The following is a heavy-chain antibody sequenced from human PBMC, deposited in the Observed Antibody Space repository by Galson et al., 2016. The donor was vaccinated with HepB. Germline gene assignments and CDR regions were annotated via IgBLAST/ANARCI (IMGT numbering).Heavy chain of an antibody. V-gene: IGHV4-59*01. D-gene: IGHD2-21*02. CDR1: GGSISSYF. CDR2: IYKSGST. CDR3: ARGVTGTPYFDF. J-gene: IGHJ4*02. Sequence: SETLSLTCEVSGGSISSYFWSWIRQTPGKGLEWIGCIYKSGSTNYSPSLDSRVTLSVDTSKNQFSLKLGSVTAADTAVYYCARGVTGTPYFDFWGRGALVTVSS.